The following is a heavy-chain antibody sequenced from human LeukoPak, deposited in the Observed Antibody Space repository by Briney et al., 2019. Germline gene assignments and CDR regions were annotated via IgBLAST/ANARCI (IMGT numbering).Heavy chain of an antibody. CDR1: ADSLSSGGHY. V-gene: IGHV4-31*03. Sequence: SETLSLTCTVSADSLSSGGHYWAWIRQLPGKGLESIGFIHHSGSSRHNPSLKDRVAISVDASRKQFALRLSSVTAADTAVYYCARGISDYYDSSGYYSPPDMDVWGQGTTVTVSS. CDR3: ARGISDYYDSSGYYSPPDMDV. D-gene: IGHD3-22*01. CDR2: IHHSGSS. J-gene: IGHJ6*02.